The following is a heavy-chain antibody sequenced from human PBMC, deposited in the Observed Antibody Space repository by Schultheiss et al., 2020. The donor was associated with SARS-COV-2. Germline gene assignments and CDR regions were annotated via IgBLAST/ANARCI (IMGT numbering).Heavy chain of an antibody. CDR1: GFTFSSYA. D-gene: IGHD3-9*01. Sequence: GGSLRLSCAASGFTFSSYAMSWVRQAPGKGLEWVSAISGSGGSTYYADSVKGRFTISRDNSKNTLYLQMNSLRAEDTAVYYCARGGRYFDWLLLASWGQGTQVTVSS. V-gene: IGHV3-23*01. CDR2: ISGSGGST. J-gene: IGHJ4*02. CDR3: ARGGRYFDWLLLAS.